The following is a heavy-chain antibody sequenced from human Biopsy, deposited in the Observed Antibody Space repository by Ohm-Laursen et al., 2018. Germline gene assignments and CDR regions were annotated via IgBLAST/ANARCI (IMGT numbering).Heavy chain of an antibody. Sequence: LRLSCAASGFTYTTFAMSWVRQAPGKGPEWASTISANGATSYYADSVKGRFTISRDNSKNTLYLQMNSVRADDTAIYYCAKGGSITIFGVVINNCFDPWGQGTRVTVSS. D-gene: IGHD3-3*01. J-gene: IGHJ5*02. V-gene: IGHV3-23*01. CDR2: ISANGATS. CDR1: GFTYTTFA. CDR3: AKGGSITIFGVVINNCFDP.